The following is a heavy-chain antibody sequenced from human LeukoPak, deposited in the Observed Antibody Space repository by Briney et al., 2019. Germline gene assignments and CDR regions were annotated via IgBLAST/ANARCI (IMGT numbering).Heavy chain of an antibody. J-gene: IGHJ4*02. V-gene: IGHV3-74*01. Sequence: PGGSLRLSCAASGFTFSSYWMHWVRQAPGKGLVWLSRISGDGSSTSYADSVKGRFTISRDNSKNTVYLQMNSLRAEDTAMYYCARRDDHNGRDYWGQGTLVTVSS. CDR3: ARRDDHNGRDY. D-gene: IGHD5-24*01. CDR2: ISGDGSST. CDR1: GFTFSSYW.